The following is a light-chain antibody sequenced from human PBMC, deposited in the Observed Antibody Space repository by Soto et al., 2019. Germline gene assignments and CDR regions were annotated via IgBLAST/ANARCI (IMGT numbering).Light chain of an antibody. Sequence: DIQMTQSPSSLSASVGGRVTITCRASQSISNYLNWYQQKPGKAPKLLIYPASSMQSGVPSRFSGSGSETDFTLTINSLQPDDSATYSFPQSFSPLWTFGQGTKVEV. CDR2: PAS. CDR1: QSISNY. CDR3: PQSFSPLWT. J-gene: IGKJ1*01. V-gene: IGKV1-39*01.